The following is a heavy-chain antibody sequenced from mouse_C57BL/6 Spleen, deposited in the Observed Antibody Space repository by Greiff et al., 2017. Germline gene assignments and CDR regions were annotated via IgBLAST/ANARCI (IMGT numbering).Heavy chain of an antibody. CDR3: ATHYYYGSSYLFAD. J-gene: IGHJ3*01. CDR1: GYTFTSYW. CDR2: IDPSDSYT. V-gene: IGHV1-69*01. D-gene: IGHD1-1*01. Sequence: QVQLQQSGAELVMPGASVKLSCKASGYTFTSYWMHWVKQRPGQGLEWIGEIDPSDSYTNYNQKFKGKSTLTVDKSSSTAYMQLSSLTSEDSAVYYCATHYYYGSSYLFADWGQGTLVTVSA.